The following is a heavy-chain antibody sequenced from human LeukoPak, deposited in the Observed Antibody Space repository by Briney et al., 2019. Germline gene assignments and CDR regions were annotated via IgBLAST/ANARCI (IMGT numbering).Heavy chain of an antibody. CDR1: GFTFSSYA. Sequence: GGSLRLSCAASGFTFSSYAMSWVRQAPGKGLEWVSAISGSGGSTYYADSVKGRFTISRDNSKNTLYLQMNSLRAEDTAVYYCAKGGRDQFYFYYYGMDVGGQGTTVTVSS. J-gene: IGHJ6*02. CDR2: ISGSGGST. CDR3: AKGGRDQFYFYYYGMDV. V-gene: IGHV3-23*01. D-gene: IGHD3-16*02.